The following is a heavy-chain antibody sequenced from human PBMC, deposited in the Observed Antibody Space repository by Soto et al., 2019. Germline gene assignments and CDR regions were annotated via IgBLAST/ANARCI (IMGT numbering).Heavy chain of an antibody. J-gene: IGHJ4*02. V-gene: IGHV3-30*18. CDR1: GFTFISYG. CDR3: AKDVEIGGAAYYFDF. Sequence: QVQLVESGGGVVQPGRSLRLSCAASGFTFISYGIHWVRQAPGKGLEWVAVISSDGRDRHYADSVKGRFTISRDNSKNTLSLQMNRRRADDTAVYYCAKDVEIGGAAYYFDFLCQGTLVTVSA. CDR2: ISSDGRDR. D-gene: IGHD1-26*01.